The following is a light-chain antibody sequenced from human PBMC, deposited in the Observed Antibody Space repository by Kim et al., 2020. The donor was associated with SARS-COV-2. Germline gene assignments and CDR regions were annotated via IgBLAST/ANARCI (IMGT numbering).Light chain of an antibody. Sequence: QSALAQPSSVSGSPGQSVTISCTGTSSDVGTYNRVSWYQQPPGTAPKLMIYDVNNRPSGVPDRFSGSKSGNTASLTISGLQAEDEADYYCSSYTSSSTVIFGGGTQLTVL. J-gene: IGLJ2*01. CDR3: SSYTSSSTVI. CDR2: DVN. CDR1: SSDVGTYNR. V-gene: IGLV2-18*02.